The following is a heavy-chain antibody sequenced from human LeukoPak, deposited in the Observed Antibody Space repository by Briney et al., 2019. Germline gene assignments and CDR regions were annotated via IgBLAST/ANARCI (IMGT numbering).Heavy chain of an antibody. D-gene: IGHD2-21*02. CDR3: ARVVTANWLDP. CDR2: IYHSGST. CDR1: GGSISSGGYS. Sequence: PSQTLSLTCAVSGGSISSGGYSWSWIRQPPGKGLEWIGYIYHSGSTYYNPSLKSRVTISVDRSKNQFSLKLSSVTAADTAVYYCARVVTANWLDPWGQGTLVTVSS. V-gene: IGHV4-30-2*01. J-gene: IGHJ5*02.